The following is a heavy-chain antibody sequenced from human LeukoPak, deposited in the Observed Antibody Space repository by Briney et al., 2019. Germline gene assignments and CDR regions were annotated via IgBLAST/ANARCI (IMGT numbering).Heavy chain of an antibody. CDR1: GFTFSSYD. D-gene: IGHD3-9*01. CDR3: ARAGYYDILTGYHTPLFDY. V-gene: IGHV3-30*03. J-gene: IGHJ4*02. CDR2: ISYDGSNK. Sequence: GGSLRLSCAASGFTFSSYDMHWVRQAPGKGLEWVAVISYDGSNKYYADSVKGRFTISRDNSKNTLYLQMNSLRAEDTAVYYCARAGYYDILTGYHTPLFDYWGQGTLVTVSS.